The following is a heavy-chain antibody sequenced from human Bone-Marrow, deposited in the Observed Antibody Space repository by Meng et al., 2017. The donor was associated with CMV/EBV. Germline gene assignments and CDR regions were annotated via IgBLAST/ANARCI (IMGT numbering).Heavy chain of an antibody. J-gene: IGHJ6*02. V-gene: IGHV4-30-4*08. D-gene: IGHD3-3*01. CDR1: GGSISSGDYY. Sequence: LRLSCTVSGGSISSGDYYWSWIRQPPGKGLEWIGYIYYSGSTYYNPSLKSRVTISVDTSKNQFSLKLSSVTAADTAVYYCARDRFTIHYGMDVWGQGTTVTVSS. CDR2: IYYSGST. CDR3: ARDRFTIHYGMDV.